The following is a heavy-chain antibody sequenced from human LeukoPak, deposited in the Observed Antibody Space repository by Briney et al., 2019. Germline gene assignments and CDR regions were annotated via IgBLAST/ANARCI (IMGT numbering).Heavy chain of an antibody. CDR1: GGSFSGYY. D-gene: IGHD3-22*01. J-gene: IGHJ4*02. CDR2: INHSGST. CDR3: ARAPVYYYYDSSGYYFD. Sequence: SETLSLTCVVYGGSFSGYYWSCIRQPPGKGLEWIEEINHSGSTNYNPSLKSRVTISVDTSKNQFSLKLSSVTAADTAVYYCARAPVYYYYDSSGYYFDWGQGTLVTVSS. V-gene: IGHV4-34*01.